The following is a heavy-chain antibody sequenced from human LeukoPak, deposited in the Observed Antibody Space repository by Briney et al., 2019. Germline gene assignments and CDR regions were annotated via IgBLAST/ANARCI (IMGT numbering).Heavy chain of an antibody. CDR1: GFTFSSYA. CDR2: ISYDGSNK. CDR3: ASFPD. V-gene: IGHV3-30-3*01. J-gene: IGHJ4*02. Sequence: PGRSLRLFCAASGFTFSSYAMHWVRQAPGKGLEWVAVISYDGSNKYYADSVKGRFTISRDNSKNTLYLQMNSLRAEDTAVYYCASFPDWGQGTLVTVSS.